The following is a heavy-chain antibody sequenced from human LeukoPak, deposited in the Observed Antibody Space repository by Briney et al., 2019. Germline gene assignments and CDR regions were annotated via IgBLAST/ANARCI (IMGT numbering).Heavy chain of an antibody. CDR1: GFTFSSYG. D-gene: IGHD6-19*01. CDR3: AKVSAYSSGWYGVDYYYGMDL. V-gene: IGHV3-30*18. J-gene: IGHJ6*02. CDR2: ISYDGSNK. Sequence: GRSLRLSCAASGFTFSSYGMHWVRQAPGKGLEWVAVISYDGSNKYYADSVKGRFTISRDNSKNTLYLQMNSLRAEDTAVYYCAKVSAYSSGWYGVDYYYGMDLWGQGTTVTVSS.